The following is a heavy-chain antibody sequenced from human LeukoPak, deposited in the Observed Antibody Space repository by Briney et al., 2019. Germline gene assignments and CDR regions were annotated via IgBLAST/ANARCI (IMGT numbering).Heavy chain of an antibody. Sequence: SETLSLTCAVYGGSFSGYYWSWIRQPPGKGLEWIGEINHSGSTNYNPSLKSRVTISVDTSKNQFSLKLSSVTAADTAVYYCARGLPWYHRGGPDYWGQGTLVTVSS. D-gene: IGHD1-14*01. CDR2: INHSGST. CDR1: GGSFSGYY. CDR3: ARGLPWYHRGGPDY. V-gene: IGHV4-34*01. J-gene: IGHJ4*02.